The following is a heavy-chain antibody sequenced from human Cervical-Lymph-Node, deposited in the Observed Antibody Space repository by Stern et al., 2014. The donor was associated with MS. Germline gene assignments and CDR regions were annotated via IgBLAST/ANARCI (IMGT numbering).Heavy chain of an antibody. CDR2: IYDSGIT. J-gene: IGHJ5*02. D-gene: IGHD2-15*01. Sequence: VQLVESGSGLVKPSETLSLTCAVSGDPISSGGYAWIWMRPPPGKGVDWIGNIYDSGITYYNPTLKSRVSISVDRSKNHFSIKLTSVTAADTAVYYCARAYCSTGDCYPHGGHNWFDPWGRGTLVAVSS. V-gene: IGHV4-30-2*01. CDR1: GDPISSGGYA. CDR3: ARAYCSTGDCYPHGGHNWFDP.